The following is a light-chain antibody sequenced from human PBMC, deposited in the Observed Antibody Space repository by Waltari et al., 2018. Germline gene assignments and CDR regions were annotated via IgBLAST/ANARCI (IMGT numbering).Light chain of an antibody. J-gene: IGKJ4*01. CDR2: WAS. CDR1: QSLLHTDGYNY. Sequence: EIVMTQSPLSLPVTPGEPASISCRSSQSLLHTDGYNYLDWYLQKAGQSPQLLIYWASHRASGVPDRFSGSGSGTDFTLKISRVEAEDVGVYYCMQAVQGLSFGGGTKVEI. CDR3: MQAVQGLS. V-gene: IGKV2-28*01.